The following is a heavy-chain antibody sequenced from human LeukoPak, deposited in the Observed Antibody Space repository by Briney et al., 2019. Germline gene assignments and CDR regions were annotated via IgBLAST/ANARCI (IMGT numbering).Heavy chain of an antibody. CDR2: ISGSGGST. CDR1: GFTFSSYA. CDR3: AKDLMVVTPGPLS. J-gene: IGHJ5*02. D-gene: IGHD4-23*01. V-gene: IGHV3-23*01. Sequence: GGSLRLSCAASGFTFSSYAMSWVRQAPGKGLEWVSAISGSGGSTYYADSVKGRFTNSRDNSKNTLYLHMNSLRAEDTAVYYCAKDLMVVTPGPLSWGQGTLVTVSS.